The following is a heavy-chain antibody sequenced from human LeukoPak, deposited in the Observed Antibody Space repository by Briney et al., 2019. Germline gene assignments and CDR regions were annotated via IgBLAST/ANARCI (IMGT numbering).Heavy chain of an antibody. CDR3: ARDPPDGYNGGI. J-gene: IGHJ3*02. Sequence: SVKVSCKASGGTFSSYAISWVRQAPGQGLEWMGGIIPIFGTANYAQKLQGRVTMTTDTSTSTAYMELRSLRSDDTAVYYCARDPPDGYNGGIWGQGTMVTVSS. V-gene: IGHV1-69*05. CDR1: GGTFSSYA. D-gene: IGHD5-24*01. CDR2: IIPIFGTA.